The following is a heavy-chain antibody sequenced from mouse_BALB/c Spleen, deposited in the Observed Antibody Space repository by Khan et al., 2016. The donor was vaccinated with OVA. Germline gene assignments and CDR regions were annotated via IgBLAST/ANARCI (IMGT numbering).Heavy chain of an antibody. CDR3: ARAYYRYDGYYAMDY. J-gene: IGHJ4*01. V-gene: IGHV2-6-4*01. CDR1: GFSFSRYN. Sequence: VLLEVSGPGLVAPSQSLSITCTVSGFSFSRYNIHWVRQPPGKGLEWLGMIWGGGGTDYNSTLKSRLSISKDNSKSQVFLKMNSLQTNDSAMYYCARAYYRYDGYYAMDYWGQGTSVTVSS. D-gene: IGHD2-14*01. CDR2: IWGGGGT.